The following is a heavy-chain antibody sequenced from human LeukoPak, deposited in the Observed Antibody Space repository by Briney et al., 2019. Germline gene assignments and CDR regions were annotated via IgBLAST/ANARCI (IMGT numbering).Heavy chain of an antibody. V-gene: IGHV4-39*01. D-gene: IGHD3-22*01. CDR2: IYYTGST. J-gene: IGHJ5*02. CDR1: GGSIRNSSYF. CDR3: ARRGYFYDSSPFDP. Sequence: PSETLSLTCTVSGGSIRNSSYFWGWIRQPPGKGLEWIGTIYYTGSTYYNPSLKSRVTMSVDTSKNQFSLRRRSVTAADTAVYYCARRGYFYDSSPFDPWGQGALLTVSS.